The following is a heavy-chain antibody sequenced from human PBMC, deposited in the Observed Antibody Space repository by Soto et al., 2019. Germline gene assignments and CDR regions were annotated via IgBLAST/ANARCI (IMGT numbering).Heavy chain of an antibody. CDR3: TTDYGGKPGPI. D-gene: IGHD4-17*01. Sequence: GGSLRLSCAASGFTFSSYAMSWVRQAPGKGPEWVGRIKSKTDGGTTDYAAPVKGRFTISRDDSKNTLYLQMNSLKTEDTAVYYCTTDYGGKPGPIWGQGTLVTVSS. CDR2: IKSKTDGGTT. V-gene: IGHV3-15*01. J-gene: IGHJ4*02. CDR1: GFTFSSYA.